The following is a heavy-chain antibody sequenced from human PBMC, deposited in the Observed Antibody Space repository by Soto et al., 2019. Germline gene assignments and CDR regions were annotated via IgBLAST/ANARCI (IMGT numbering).Heavy chain of an antibody. V-gene: IGHV4-59*11. CDR2: IYYSGST. Sequence: SETLSLTCSVSGGSISSHYWSWIRKPPGKGLEWTGYIYYSGSTNYNPSLKSRVTISVHTSKNQFSLKLSSVTAADTAVYYCARGWGGYFDLWGRGTLVTVS. CDR1: GGSISSHY. CDR3: ARGWGGYFDL. J-gene: IGHJ2*01. D-gene: IGHD1-26*01.